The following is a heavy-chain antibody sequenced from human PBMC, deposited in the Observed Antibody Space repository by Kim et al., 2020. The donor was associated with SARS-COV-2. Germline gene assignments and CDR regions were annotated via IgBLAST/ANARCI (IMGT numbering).Heavy chain of an antibody. D-gene: IGHD3-10*01. CDR1: GFTFDDYA. Sequence: GGSLRHSCAASGFTFDDYAMHWVRQAPGKGLEWVSGISWNSGSIGYADSVKGRFTISRDNAKNSLYLQMNSLRAEDTALYYCAKSLWFGEHYYYYGMDV. CDR2: ISWNSGSI. J-gene: IGHJ6*01. V-gene: IGHV3-9*01. CDR3: AKSLWFGEHYYYYGMDV.